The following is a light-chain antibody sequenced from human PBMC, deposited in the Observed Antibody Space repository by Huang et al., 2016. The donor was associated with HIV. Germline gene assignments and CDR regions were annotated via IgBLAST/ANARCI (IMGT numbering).Light chain of an antibody. V-gene: IGKV1-39*01. CDR1: QNIGHF. CDR3: QQSYSTPWT. J-gene: IGKJ1*01. Sequence: DIQMTQSPSSLSASVGDRVTITCRASQNIGHFLNWYQRKPGKAPKVLIFAASILQSGVPSRFSGGGSETDFTLTITSLQVEDFAIYYFQQSYSTPWTFGQGTKVEIK. CDR2: AAS.